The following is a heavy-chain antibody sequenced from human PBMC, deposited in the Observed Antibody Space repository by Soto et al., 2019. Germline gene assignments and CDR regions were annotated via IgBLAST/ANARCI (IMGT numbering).Heavy chain of an antibody. CDR2: IYTSGST. CDR1: GGSISSYY. J-gene: IGHJ6*02. Sequence: SETLSLTCTVSGGSISSYYWSWIRQPAGKGLEWIGRIYTSGSTNYNPSLKSRVTMSVDTSKNQFSLKLSSVTAADTAVYYCARDRYCSGGSCYLTYYYYGMDVWGQGTTVTVSS. D-gene: IGHD2-15*01. V-gene: IGHV4-4*07. CDR3: ARDRYCSGGSCYLTYYYYGMDV.